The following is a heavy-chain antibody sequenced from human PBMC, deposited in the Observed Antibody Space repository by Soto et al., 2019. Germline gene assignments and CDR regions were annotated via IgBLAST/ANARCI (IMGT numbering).Heavy chain of an antibody. Sequence: PSQTLSLTCAISVYSVSSNSAAWNWIIQSPSRGLEWLGRTYYRSKWYNDYAVSVKSRITINPDTSKNQFSLQLNSVTHEDTAVYYCARDVRIAVAGRQYYFEYWGQGTLVTGSS. CDR1: VYSVSSNSAA. CDR2: TYYRSKWYN. J-gene: IGHJ4*02. D-gene: IGHD6-19*01. CDR3: ARDVRIAVAGRQYYFEY. V-gene: IGHV6-1*01.